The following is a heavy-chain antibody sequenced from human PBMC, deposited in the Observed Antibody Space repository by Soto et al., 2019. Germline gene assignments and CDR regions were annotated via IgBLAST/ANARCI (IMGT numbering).Heavy chain of an antibody. CDR1: GGSFSGYY. CDR2: INHSGST. J-gene: IGHJ6*02. CDR3: AREWPTAMVCGCYYGIDV. V-gene: IGHV4-34*01. Sequence: PSETLSLTCAVYGGSFSGYYWSWIRQPPWKGLEWIGEINHSGSTNYNPSLKSRVTISVDTSKNQFSLKLSSVTAADTAVYYCAREWPTAMVCGCYYGIDVPGQGITVTVSS. D-gene: IGHD5-18*01.